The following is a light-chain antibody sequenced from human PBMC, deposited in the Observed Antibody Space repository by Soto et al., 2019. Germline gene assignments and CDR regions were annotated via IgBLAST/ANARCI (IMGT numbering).Light chain of an antibody. CDR2: GNS. CDR1: SSNIGAGYD. J-gene: IGLJ2*01. CDR3: QSYDSSLCAVV. Sequence: QLVLTQPPSVSGAPGQRVTISCTGSSSNIGAGYDVHWYQQLPGTAPKPLIYGNSNRPSGVPDRFSGSKSGTSASLAITGLQAEDEADYYCQSYDSSLCAVVFGGGTQLTVL. V-gene: IGLV1-40*01.